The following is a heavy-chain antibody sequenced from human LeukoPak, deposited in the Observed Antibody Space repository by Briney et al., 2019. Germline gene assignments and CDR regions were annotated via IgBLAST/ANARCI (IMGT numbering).Heavy chain of an antibody. D-gene: IGHD3-3*01. V-gene: IGHV3-23*01. CDR3: AKANSITIFGVTSPVEY. CDR2: ISDSGGST. CDR1: GFTFSSYA. Sequence: GGSLRLSCAASGFTFSSYAMSWVRQAPGKGLEWVSTISDSGGSTYYADSVKGRFTISRDNSKNTLYLQMNSLRAEDTAVHYCAKANSITIFGVTSPVEYWGQGTLVTVSS. J-gene: IGHJ4*02.